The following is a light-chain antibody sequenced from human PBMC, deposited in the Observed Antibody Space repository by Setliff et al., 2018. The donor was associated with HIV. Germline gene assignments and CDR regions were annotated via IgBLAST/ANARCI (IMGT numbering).Light chain of an antibody. Sequence: QSALTQPPSASGSPGQSVTISCTGTSSDVGGYNYVSWYQQHPGKAPRLIIYAVNKRPSWVSDRFSASKSGNAASLTVSGLQAEDEADYYCCSYAGGDIYVFGSGTKGTVL. J-gene: IGLJ1*01. CDR1: SSDVGGYNY. V-gene: IGLV2-8*01. CDR2: AVN. CDR3: CSYAGGDIYV.